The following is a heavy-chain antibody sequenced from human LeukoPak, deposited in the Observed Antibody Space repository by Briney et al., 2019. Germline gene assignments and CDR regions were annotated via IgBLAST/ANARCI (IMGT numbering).Heavy chain of an antibody. CDR3: ARALIVDSSSWSFDY. CDR2: ISAYNGNT. J-gene: IGHJ4*02. D-gene: IGHD6-13*01. CDR1: GYTFTSYG. Sequence: RASVKVSCKASGYTFTSYGISWVRQAPGQGLEWMGWISAYNGNTNYAQKLQGRVTMTTDTSTSTAYMELRSLRSDDTAVYYCARALIVDSSSWSFDYWGQGTLVTVSS. V-gene: IGHV1-18*01.